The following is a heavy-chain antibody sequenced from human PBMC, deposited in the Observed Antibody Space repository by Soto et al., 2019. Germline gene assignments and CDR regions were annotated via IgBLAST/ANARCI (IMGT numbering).Heavy chain of an antibody. CDR1: GGTFSSYA. J-gene: IGHJ4*02. D-gene: IGHD3-22*01. CDR3: ARVYYYDNSGYLDY. Sequence: ASVKVSCKASGGTFSSYAISWVRQAPGQGLEWMGGIIPIFGTANYAQKFQGRVTITADESTSTAYMELSSLRSEDTAVYYCARVYYYDNSGYLDYWGQGTLVTVSS. CDR2: IIPIFGTA. V-gene: IGHV1-69*13.